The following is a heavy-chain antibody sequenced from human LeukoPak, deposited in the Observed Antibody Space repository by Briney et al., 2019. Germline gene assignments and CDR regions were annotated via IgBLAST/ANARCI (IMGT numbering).Heavy chain of an antibody. V-gene: IGHV3-11*03. Sequence: GGSLRLSCAASGFTFSDYYMSWIRQAPGKGLEWVSYISSSSSYTNYADSVKGRFTISRDNAMNSLYLQMNSLRAEDTAVYYCARLRGYSYGFDYWGQGTLVTVSS. CDR2: ISSSSSYT. CDR3: ARLRGYSYGFDY. J-gene: IGHJ4*02. CDR1: GFTFSDYY. D-gene: IGHD5-18*01.